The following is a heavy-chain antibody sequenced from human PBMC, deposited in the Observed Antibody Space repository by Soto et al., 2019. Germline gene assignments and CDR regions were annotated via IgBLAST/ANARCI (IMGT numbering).Heavy chain of an antibody. CDR3: ARGCGGDCYYGMDV. CDR1: GGSISSSNW. V-gene: IGHV4-4*02. Sequence: PSETLSLTCAVSGGSISSSNWWSCVRQPPGKGLEWIGEIYHSGSTNYNPSLKSRVTISVDKSKNQFSLKLSSVTAADTAVYYCARGCGGDCYYGMDVWGQGTTVTVSS. J-gene: IGHJ6*02. CDR2: IYHSGST. D-gene: IGHD2-21*01.